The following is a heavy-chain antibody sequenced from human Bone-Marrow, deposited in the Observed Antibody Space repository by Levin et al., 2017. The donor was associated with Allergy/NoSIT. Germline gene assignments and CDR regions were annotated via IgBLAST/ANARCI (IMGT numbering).Heavy chain of an antibody. Sequence: PGGSLRLSCAASGFTFVNYAMHWVRQVPGKGLQWVAGVSWNSRDIDYADSVKGRFTISRDNAKNSLYLQMNSLRPEDTALYLCVKDVGGYGPLDYWGQGTLVTVSS. D-gene: IGHD6-25*01. CDR3: VKDVGGYGPLDY. CDR1: GFTFVNYA. CDR2: VSWNSRDI. J-gene: IGHJ4*02. V-gene: IGHV3-9*01.